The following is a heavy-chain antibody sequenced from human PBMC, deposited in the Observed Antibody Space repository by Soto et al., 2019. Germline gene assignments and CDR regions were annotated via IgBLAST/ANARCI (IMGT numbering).Heavy chain of an antibody. CDR3: ARDYYDSSGYYTPHDAFDI. Sequence: QVQLVQSGAEVKKPGSSVKVSCKASGGTFSSYAISWVRQAPGQGLEWMGGIIPIFGTANYAQKFQGRVTITADKSTSTGYMELSSLRSEDTGVYYCARDYYDSSGYYTPHDAFDIWGQGTMVTVSS. D-gene: IGHD3-22*01. CDR2: IIPIFGTA. J-gene: IGHJ3*02. V-gene: IGHV1-69*06. CDR1: GGTFSSYA.